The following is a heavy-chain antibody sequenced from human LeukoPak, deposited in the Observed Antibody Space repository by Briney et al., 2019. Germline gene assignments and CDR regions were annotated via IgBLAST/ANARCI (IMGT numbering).Heavy chain of an antibody. CDR1: GGSISSYY. CDR3: ARADGYYYGMDV. J-gene: IGHJ6*02. V-gene: IGHV4-59*01. D-gene: IGHD5-24*01. Sequence: SETVSLTCTVSGGSISSYYWSWIRQPPGKGLEWIGYIYDSGSTIYNPSPKSRVTISVDTSKNQFSLKLSSVTAADTAVYYCARADGYYYGMDVWGQGTTLTVSS. CDR2: IYDSGST.